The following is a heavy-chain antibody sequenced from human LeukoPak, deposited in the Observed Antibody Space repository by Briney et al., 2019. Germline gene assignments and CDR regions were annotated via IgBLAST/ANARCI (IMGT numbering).Heavy chain of an antibody. CDR2: IYTSWST. CDR1: GGSISSYY. CDR3: ARHSSSGLVDP. Sequence: SETLSLTCTVSGGSISSYYWSCIRQPAGKGLEWIGRIYTSWSTSYNPSLRSRVTMSVDTSKNQFSLKLSSVTAADTAVYYCARHSSSGLVDPWGQGTLVTVSS. J-gene: IGHJ5*02. V-gene: IGHV4-4*07. D-gene: IGHD6-6*01.